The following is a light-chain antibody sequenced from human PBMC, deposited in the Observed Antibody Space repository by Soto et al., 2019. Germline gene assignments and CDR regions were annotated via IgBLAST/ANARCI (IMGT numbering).Light chain of an antibody. CDR1: SSNIGSNT. CDR3: AAWDDSLNCVV. Sequence: QSVLTQPPSVSGTPGQRVTISCSGSSSNIGSNTVNWYQQLPGTAPKLLIHSNHQRPSGVPDRFSGSKSGISASLAISGLQSEDEADYYCAAWDDSLNCVVFGGGTKVTVL. CDR2: SNH. J-gene: IGLJ2*01. V-gene: IGLV1-44*01.